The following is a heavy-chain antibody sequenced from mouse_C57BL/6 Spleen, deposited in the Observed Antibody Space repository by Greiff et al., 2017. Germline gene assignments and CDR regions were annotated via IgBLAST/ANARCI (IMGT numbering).Heavy chain of an antibody. CDR3: VRPPYYEYDERTWFAY. V-gene: IGHV10-1*01. CDR2: IRSKSNNYAT. CDR1: GFSFNTYA. D-gene: IGHD2-4*01. J-gene: IGHJ3*01. Sequence: EVNLVESGGGLVQPKGSLKLSCAASGFSFNTYAMNWVRQAPGKGLEWVARIRSKSNNYATYYADSVKDRFTISRDDSESMLYLQMNNLKTEDTAMYYCVRPPYYEYDERTWFAYWGQGTLVTVSA.